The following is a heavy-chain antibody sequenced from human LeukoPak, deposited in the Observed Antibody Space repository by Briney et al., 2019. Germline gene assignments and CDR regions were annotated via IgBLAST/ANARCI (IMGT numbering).Heavy chain of an antibody. Sequence: GESLKISCKGSGYSFTSYWIGWVRQMPGKGLEWMGIIYPGDSDTRYSPSFQGQVTISADKSISTAYLQWSSLEASDTAMYYCAARVWAPYYGMDVWGQGTTVTVSS. V-gene: IGHV5-51*01. CDR2: IYPGDSDT. D-gene: IGHD6-13*01. CDR1: GYSFTSYW. J-gene: IGHJ6*02. CDR3: AARVWAPYYGMDV.